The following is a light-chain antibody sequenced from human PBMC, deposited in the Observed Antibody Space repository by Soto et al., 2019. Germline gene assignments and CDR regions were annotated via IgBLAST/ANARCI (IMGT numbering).Light chain of an antibody. CDR3: QQYGSSPPT. Sequence: EIVLTQSPGTLSLSPGERATLSCRASQSVSSSYLAWYQQKPGQAPRLLIYGASSRATGIPDRFSGSGSGTDFTLTISRLEPEDFAGYSCQQYGSSPPTFGQGTKLEIK. J-gene: IGKJ2*01. V-gene: IGKV3-20*01. CDR1: QSVSSSY. CDR2: GAS.